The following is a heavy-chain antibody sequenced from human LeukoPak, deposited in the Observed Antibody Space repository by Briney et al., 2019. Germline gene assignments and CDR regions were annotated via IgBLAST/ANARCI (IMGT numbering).Heavy chain of an antibody. V-gene: IGHV4-34*01. J-gene: IGHJ4*02. CDR1: GGSFSGYY. CDR2: INHSGST. D-gene: IGHD6-19*01. Sequence: PSETLSLTCAVYGGSFSGYYWSWIRQPPGKGLEWIGEINHSGSTNYNPSLKSRVIISVDTSKNQFSLKLSSVTAADTAVYYCARGPGIAVAGTGYWGQGTLVTVSS. CDR3: ARGPGIAVAGTGY.